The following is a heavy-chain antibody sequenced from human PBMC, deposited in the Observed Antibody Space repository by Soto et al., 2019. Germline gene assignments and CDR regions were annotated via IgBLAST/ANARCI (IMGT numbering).Heavy chain of an antibody. J-gene: IGHJ4*02. CDR3: ARGWGARWLRFSFFDY. CDR2: TNHSGST. V-gene: IGHV4-34*01. CDR1: GGSLSGYY. D-gene: IGHD5-12*01. Sequence: SQTLSLTCALDGGSLSGYYWSWIRQPPGKGLEWIGATNHSGSTNYNPSLKSRVTISVDTSKNQFSLKLSSVTAADTAVYYCARGWGARWLRFSFFDYWGQGTVVTVSS.